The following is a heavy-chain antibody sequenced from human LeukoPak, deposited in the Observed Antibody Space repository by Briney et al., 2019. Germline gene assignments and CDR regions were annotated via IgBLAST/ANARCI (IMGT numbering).Heavy chain of an antibody. V-gene: IGHV4-34*01. Sequence: PGGSLRLSCAASGFTFSSYEMTWVRQPPGKGLEWIGEINHSGSTNYNPSLKSRVTISVDTSRNQFSLRLSSVTAADTAVYYCARVTGYVMEDYFDYWGQGTLVTVSS. CDR3: ARVTGYVMEDYFDY. CDR1: GFTFSSYE. J-gene: IGHJ4*02. CDR2: INHSGST. D-gene: IGHD6-13*01.